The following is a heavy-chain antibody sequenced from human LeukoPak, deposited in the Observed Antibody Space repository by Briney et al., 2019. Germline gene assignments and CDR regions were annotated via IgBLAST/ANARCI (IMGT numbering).Heavy chain of an antibody. V-gene: IGHV4-39*07. CDR2: IYYSGST. CDR3: ARRGDGYNFARRRPEYYFDY. D-gene: IGHD5-24*01. CDR1: GGSISSSSYY. J-gene: IGHJ4*02. Sequence: SETLSLTCTVSGGSISSSSYYWGWIRQPPGKGLEWIGSIYYSGSTYYNPSLKSRVTISVDTSKNQFSLKLSSVTAADTAVYYCARRGDGYNFARRRPEYYFDYWGQGTLVTVSS.